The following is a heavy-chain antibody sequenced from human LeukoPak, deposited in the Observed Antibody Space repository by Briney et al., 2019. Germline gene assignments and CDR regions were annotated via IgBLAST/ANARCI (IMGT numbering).Heavy chain of an antibody. CDR2: INPNSGGT. D-gene: IGHD3-16*02. V-gene: IGHV1-2*02. Sequence: ASVKVSCKASGYTFTGYYMHWVRQAPGQGLEWMGWINPNSGGTNYAQRFQGRVTMTRDTSISTAYMELSRLRSDDTAVYYCARSESPMXTFGGVIVSRSYYFDYWGQGTLVTVSS. CDR3: ARSESPMXTFGGVIVSRSYYFDY. CDR1: GYTFTGYY. J-gene: IGHJ4*02.